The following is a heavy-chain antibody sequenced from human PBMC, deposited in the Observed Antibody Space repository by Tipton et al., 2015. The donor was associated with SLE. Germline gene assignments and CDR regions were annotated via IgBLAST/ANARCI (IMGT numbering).Heavy chain of an antibody. CDR2: IDHSGST. Sequence: TLSLTCAVYGESFSDYYWSWIRQSPGKGLECIGEIDHSGSTDYNPSLKSRVTISFDTSNYKFSLNLTSVTAADTAMYYCARGWGDNWFDPWGQGTLVTVSS. CDR3: ARGWGDNWFDP. CDR1: GESFSDYY. V-gene: IGHV4-34*01. D-gene: IGHD7-27*01. J-gene: IGHJ5*02.